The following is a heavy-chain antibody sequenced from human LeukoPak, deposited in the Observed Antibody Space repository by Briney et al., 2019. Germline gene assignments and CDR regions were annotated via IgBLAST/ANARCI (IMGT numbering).Heavy chain of an antibody. CDR2: TTSSSSYI. Sequence: GGSLRLSCAASGFTFTSYNMNWVRQAPGKGLEWVSSTTSSSSYIYYADSAKGRFTISRDNAKNSLYLQMDSLRVEDTAVYYCARDPYSGNYGAYYYYYMDVWGKGTTVTISS. CDR1: GFTFTSYN. D-gene: IGHD1-26*01. V-gene: IGHV3-21*06. J-gene: IGHJ6*03. CDR3: ARDPYSGNYGAYYYYYMDV.